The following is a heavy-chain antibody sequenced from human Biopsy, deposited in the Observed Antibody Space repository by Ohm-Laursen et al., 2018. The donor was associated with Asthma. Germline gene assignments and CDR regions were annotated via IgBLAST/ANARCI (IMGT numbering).Heavy chain of an antibody. V-gene: IGHV1-18*01. CDR2: ISVYNGNT. D-gene: IGHD3-10*01. J-gene: IGHJ6*02. CDR3: ARAVDYSHYYGVDV. CDR1: GYTFNSAG. Sequence: ASVKASCKTSGYTFNSAGITSVRQAPGQRLEWMGWISVYNGNTKVAQKLQDRVTMITDTSTSTAYMELRSLRSDDTTVYFCARAVDYSHYYGVDVWGQGTTVTVS.